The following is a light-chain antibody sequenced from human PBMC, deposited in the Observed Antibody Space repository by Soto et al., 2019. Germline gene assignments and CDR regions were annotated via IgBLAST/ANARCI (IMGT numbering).Light chain of an antibody. CDR2: LGS. Sequence: DVVMTQSPLYLPVPPGEPASISCRSSQSLLHSDGYKYLDWYLQRPGQSPQLLIYLGSNQASWVSDRFCGSGSDRGFTLKLRSVAATDVWVYYCLPALQTPLFIFGAGTEGDLK. CDR3: LPALQTPLFI. V-gene: IGKV2-28*01. CDR1: QSLLHSDGYKY. J-gene: IGKJ3*01.